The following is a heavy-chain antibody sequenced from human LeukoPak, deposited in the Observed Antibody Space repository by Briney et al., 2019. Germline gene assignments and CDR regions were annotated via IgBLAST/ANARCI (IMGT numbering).Heavy chain of an antibody. V-gene: IGHV3-21*01. J-gene: IGHJ5*02. D-gene: IGHD3-10*01. CDR2: ISTSSRYI. CDR3: ARDFDYYGSGSYYQFDP. CDR1: GFTFSSFD. Sequence: GGSLRLSCAASGFTFSSFDMNWVRQAPGKGLEWVSSISTSSRYIYYADSVKGRFTISRDNAKNSLYLQMNSLRAEDTAVYYCARDFDYYGSGSYYQFDPWGQGTLVTVSS.